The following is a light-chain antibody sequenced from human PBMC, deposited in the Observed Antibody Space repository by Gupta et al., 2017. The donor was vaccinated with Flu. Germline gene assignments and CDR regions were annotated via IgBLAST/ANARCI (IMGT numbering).Light chain of an antibody. J-gene: IGKJ2*02. V-gene: IGKV1-39*01. CDR1: QSIDGY. Sequence: DIQMTQSPSSLSASVRDRVIITCRASQSIDGYLNWYQQKPGTAPKLLIYAASILQSGVPSRFSGSGFGTEFSLTISSLQPEDFATYYCLQTFRTPRTFGQGTKLEIK. CDR3: LQTFRTPRT. CDR2: AAS.